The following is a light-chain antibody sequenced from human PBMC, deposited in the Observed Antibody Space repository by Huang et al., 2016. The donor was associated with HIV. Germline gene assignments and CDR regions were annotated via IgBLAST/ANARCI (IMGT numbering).Light chain of an antibody. CDR3: MQSRQSLT. CDR1: QSLVHDNGYSY. Sequence: DIVMTQSPLSLPVTPGEPASISCRSSQSLVHDNGYSYLDWYLQKPGQSPQVLIYMASVRAPGIPDRFSGGGSGTNFTLEINRVDAEDVGTYYCMQSRQSLTFGGGTRLEIK. J-gene: IGKJ4*01. CDR2: MAS. V-gene: IGKV2-28*01.